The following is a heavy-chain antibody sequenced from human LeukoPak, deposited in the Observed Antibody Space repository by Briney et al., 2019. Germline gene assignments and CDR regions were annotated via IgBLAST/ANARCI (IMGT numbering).Heavy chain of an antibody. J-gene: IGHJ5*02. D-gene: IGHD4-11*01. CDR3: AREDDYSNYGP. Sequence: SETLSLTCTVSGGSISSYYWSWLRQPAGKGLEWIGRIYTSGSTNYNPSLKSRVTISVDKSKNQFSLKLSSVTAADTAVYYCAREDDYSNYGPWGQGTLVTVSS. CDR1: GGSISSYY. V-gene: IGHV4-4*07. CDR2: IYTSGST.